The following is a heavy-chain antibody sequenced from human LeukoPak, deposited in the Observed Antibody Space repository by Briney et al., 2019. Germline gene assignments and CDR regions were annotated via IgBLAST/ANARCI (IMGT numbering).Heavy chain of an antibody. V-gene: IGHV4-38-2*02. CDR1: GYSISSGYY. Sequence: PSETLSLTCTVSGYSISSGYYWGWIRQPPGKGLEGIGSIYHSGSTYYNPSLKSRVTISVDTSKNQFSLKLSSVTAADTAVYYCARVLFATNWFDPWGQGTLVTVSS. J-gene: IGHJ5*02. CDR2: IYHSGST. D-gene: IGHD2-8*02. CDR3: ARVLFATNWFDP.